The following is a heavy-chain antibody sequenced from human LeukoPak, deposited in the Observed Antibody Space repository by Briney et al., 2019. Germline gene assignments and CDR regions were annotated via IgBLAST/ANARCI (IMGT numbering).Heavy chain of an antibody. CDR3: VRDPSGSGFAFDS. V-gene: IGHV3-33*01. CDR2: IWFDGSNK. J-gene: IGHJ4*02. D-gene: IGHD1-1*01. Sequence: QPGGSLRLSCAASGFIFSNDAMHWVRQAPGRGREWVAFIWFDGSNKHYADSVKGRFTISRDNSEDTLYLQMNSLRAEDTAVYYCVRDPSGSGFAFDSWGQGALVTVSS. CDR1: GFIFSNDA.